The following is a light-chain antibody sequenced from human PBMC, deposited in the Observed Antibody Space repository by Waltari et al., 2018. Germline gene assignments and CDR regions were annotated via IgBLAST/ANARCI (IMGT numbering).Light chain of an antibody. CDR1: TGAVPSAHY. J-gene: IGLJ2*01. Sequence: QAVVTQEPSLTVSPGGTVTPPCRPSTGAVPSAHYPHWFQRKPGQVPQSLIYDTTNKHPWTPDRFSGSLLGGQAALTLSGAQPDDDSVYYCLLSYNGALVFGGGTTLTVL. V-gene: IGLV7-46*01. CDR2: DTT. CDR3: LLSYNGALV.